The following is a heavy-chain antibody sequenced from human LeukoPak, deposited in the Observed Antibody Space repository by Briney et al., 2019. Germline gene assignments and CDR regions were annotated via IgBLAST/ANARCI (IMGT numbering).Heavy chain of an antibody. CDR2: ISAYNGNT. CDR3: ARDSFALFGIVMVRGVLLPNFDY. D-gene: IGHD3-10*01. Sequence: ASVKVSCKASGYTFTSYDINWVRQAPGQGLEWMGWISAYNGNTSYAQKLQGRVTMTPDTSTSTAYMELRSLRSDDTAVYYCARDSFALFGIVMVRGVLLPNFDYWGQGTLVTVSS. J-gene: IGHJ4*02. CDR1: GYTFTSYD. V-gene: IGHV1-18*01.